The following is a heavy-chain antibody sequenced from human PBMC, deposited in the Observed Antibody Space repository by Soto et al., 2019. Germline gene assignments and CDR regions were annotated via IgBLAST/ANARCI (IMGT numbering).Heavy chain of an antibody. CDR1: GFTFGNYW. CDR3: ARAGRGIAAAGTDY. J-gene: IGHJ4*02. D-gene: IGHD6-13*01. Sequence: PGGSLRLSCAASGFTFGNYWMSWVRQAPGKGPEWVANIKQDGSERNYVDSVKGRFTISRDNAENSLYLQMYSLRAEDTAVYYCARAGRGIAAAGTDYWGQGTLVTVSS. CDR2: IKQDGSER. V-gene: IGHV3-7*01.